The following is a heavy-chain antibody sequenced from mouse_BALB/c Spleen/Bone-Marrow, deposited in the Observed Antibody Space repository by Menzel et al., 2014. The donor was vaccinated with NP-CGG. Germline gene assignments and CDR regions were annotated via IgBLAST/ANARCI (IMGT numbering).Heavy chain of an antibody. CDR3: ARGDYYFDY. CDR2: INPSTGYT. CDR1: GYTFTSYW. V-gene: IGHV1-7*01. Sequence: QVQLQQSGAELAEPGASVKMSCKASGYTFTSYWMHWVKQRPGQGLEWIGYINPSTGYTEYNQKFEDKATLTADKSSSTAYMQLSSLTSEDSAVYYCARGDYYFDYWGQGTTLTVSS. J-gene: IGHJ2*01. D-gene: IGHD2-13*01.